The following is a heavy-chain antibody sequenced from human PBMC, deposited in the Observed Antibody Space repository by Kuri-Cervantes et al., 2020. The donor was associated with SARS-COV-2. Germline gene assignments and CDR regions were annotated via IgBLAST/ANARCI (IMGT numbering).Heavy chain of an antibody. CDR1: GFTFKSYA. CDR2: ISGTGGGT. CDR3: AKDRDNTGRPYFFED. Sequence: GESLKISCAASGFTFKSYAMNWVRQAPGKGLEWVSGISGTGGGTYYADSVKGRFTISRANSKNMLYLEMKSLRVEDTAVYYCAKDRDNTGRPYFFEDWGQGTLGTVSS. D-gene: IGHD2-21*01. J-gene: IGHJ4*02. V-gene: IGHV3-23*01.